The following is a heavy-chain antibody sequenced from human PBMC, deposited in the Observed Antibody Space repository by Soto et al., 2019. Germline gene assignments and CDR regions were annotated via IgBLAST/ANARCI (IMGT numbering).Heavy chain of an antibody. Sequence: QVHLVQSGAEVKKPGASVKVSCKASGYSFTDYYMHWVRQAPGQGLEWMGWINTKTGGTNYAQRVQGRVTMTGDTAINTAYMELSRLTSDDTAVYYCARVGHTGWFDPWGQGTVVTVSS. V-gene: IGHV1-2*02. CDR3: ARVGHTGWFDP. CDR2: INTKTGGT. CDR1: GYSFTDYY. J-gene: IGHJ5*02.